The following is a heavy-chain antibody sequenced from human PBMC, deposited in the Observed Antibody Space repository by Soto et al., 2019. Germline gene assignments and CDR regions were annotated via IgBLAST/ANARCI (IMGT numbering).Heavy chain of an antibody. CDR1: GYTFTSYA. Sequence: QVQLVQSGAEVKKPGASVKVSCKASGYTFTSYAMHWVRQAPGQRLEWMGWINAGNGNTKYSQKFQGRVTITRDTSASTAYMELSSLRSEDRAVYYCARVYCSSTSCYYYYGMDVWGQGTTVTVYS. V-gene: IGHV1-3*01. CDR3: ARVYCSSTSCYYYYGMDV. CDR2: INAGNGNT. D-gene: IGHD2-2*01. J-gene: IGHJ6*02.